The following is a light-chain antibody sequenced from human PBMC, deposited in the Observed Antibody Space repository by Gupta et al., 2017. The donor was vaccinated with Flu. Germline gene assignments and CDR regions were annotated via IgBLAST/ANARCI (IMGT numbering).Light chain of an antibody. Sequence: SYXXXXXPXVSVSPXXTAXITCSGDALPKQYAYWYQQKPGQAPVLVIYKDSERPSGIPERFSGSSSGTTVTLTISGVQAEDEADYYCQSADSSGIVVFGGGTKLTVL. CDR1: ALPKQY. CDR2: KDS. V-gene: IGLV3-25*02. J-gene: IGLJ2*01. CDR3: QSADSSGIVV.